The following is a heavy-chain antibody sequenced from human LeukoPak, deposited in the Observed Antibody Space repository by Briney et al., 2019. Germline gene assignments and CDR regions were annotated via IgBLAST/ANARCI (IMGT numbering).Heavy chain of an antibody. V-gene: IGHV4-34*01. CDR3: ARGAQLWLNWFDP. CDR1: GGSFSGYY. CDR2: INHSGST. D-gene: IGHD5-18*01. J-gene: IGHJ5*02. Sequence: SETLSLTCAVYGGSFSGYYWSWIRQPPGKGLEWIGEINHSGSTNYNPSLKSRVTISVDTSKNQFSLKLSSVTAADTAVHYCARGAQLWLNWFDPWGQGTLVTVSS.